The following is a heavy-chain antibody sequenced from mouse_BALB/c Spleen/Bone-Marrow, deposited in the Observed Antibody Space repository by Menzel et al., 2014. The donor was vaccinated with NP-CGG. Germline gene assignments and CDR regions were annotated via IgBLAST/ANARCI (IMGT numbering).Heavy chain of an antibody. Sequence: VHVKQSGGGLVKPGGSLKFSCAASGFAFSGYDMSWVRQTPEKRLEWVAYISSGGSNTYYPDTVKGRFTISRDNAKNTLYLQMNSLKSEDTAMYYCARQRGYAYAMDYWGQGISVTVSS. D-gene: IGHD2-2*01. CDR3: ARQRGYAYAMDY. CDR2: ISSGGSNT. J-gene: IGHJ4*01. CDR1: GFAFSGYD. V-gene: IGHV5-12-1*01.